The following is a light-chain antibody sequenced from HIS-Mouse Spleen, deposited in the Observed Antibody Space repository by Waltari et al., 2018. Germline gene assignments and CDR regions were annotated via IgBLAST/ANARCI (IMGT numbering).Light chain of an antibody. CDR3: SSYTSSSTLGV. CDR2: EVS. J-gene: IGLJ3*02. CDR1: SSDAGGYNY. V-gene: IGLV2-14*01. Sequence: QSALTQPASLSGSPGQSITISCTGTSSDAGGYNYVSWYQQHPGKAPKLMIYEVSNRPSGVSNRFSGSKSGNTASLTISGLQAEDEADYYCSSYTSSSTLGVFGGGTKLTVL.